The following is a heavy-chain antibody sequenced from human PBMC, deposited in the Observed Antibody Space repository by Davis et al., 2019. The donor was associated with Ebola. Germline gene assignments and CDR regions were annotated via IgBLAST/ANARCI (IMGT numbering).Heavy chain of an antibody. D-gene: IGHD1-1*01. CDR2: LSAYNGNT. J-gene: IGHJ4*02. CDR1: LYTLNLHG. Sequence: SVPVSCLASLYTLNLHGISPVGQPPRPALEGLGWLSAYNGNTNYAQRSQDRVTMTTDTSTNTAYMEVRGLRSDDTAVYYCARAQFPTTSDHWGQGTLVTVSS. V-gene: IGHV1-18*04. CDR3: ARAQFPTTSDH.